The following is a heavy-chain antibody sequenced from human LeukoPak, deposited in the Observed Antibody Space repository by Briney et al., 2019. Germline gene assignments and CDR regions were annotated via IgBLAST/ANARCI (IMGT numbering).Heavy chain of an antibody. CDR2: ISSSGSYI. V-gene: IGHV3-21*01. CDR1: GFTFSSYS. D-gene: IGHD3-22*01. Sequence: GGSLRLSCAASGFTFSSYSMNWVRQAPGKGLEWVSSISSSGSYIYYADSVKGRFTISRDNAKNSLYLQMNSLRAEDTAVYYCARSTDYYDSSGYYDFDYWGQGTLVTVSS. CDR3: ARSTDYYDSSGYYDFDY. J-gene: IGHJ4*02.